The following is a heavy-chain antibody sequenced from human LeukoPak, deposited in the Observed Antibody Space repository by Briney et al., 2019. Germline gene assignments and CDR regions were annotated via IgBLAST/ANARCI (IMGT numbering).Heavy chain of an antibody. J-gene: IGHJ4*02. CDR3: ATPPTVTRNY. D-gene: IGHD4-17*01. V-gene: IGHV3-23*01. CDR2: ISGSGGRT. CDR1: GFTFSSYA. Sequence: GGSLRLSCAASGFTFSSYAIIWVPQAPGKGLEWVSSISGSGGRTHYADSVRGRFTISRDNSKNTLYLQMDSLRAEDTAVYYCATPPTVTRNYWGQGTLVTVSS.